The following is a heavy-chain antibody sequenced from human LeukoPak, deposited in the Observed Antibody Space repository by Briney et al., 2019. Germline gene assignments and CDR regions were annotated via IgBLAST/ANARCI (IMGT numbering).Heavy chain of an antibody. CDR1: GYTFTGYY. J-gene: IGHJ3*02. CDR2: ISAYNGNT. CDR3: ARDSSKYYDFWSGYFATDAFDI. V-gene: IGHV1-18*04. D-gene: IGHD3-3*01. Sequence: ASVKVSCKASGYTFTGYYMHWVRQAPGQGLEWMGWISAYNGNTNYAQKLQGRVTMTTDTSTSTAYMELRSLRSDDTAVYYCARDSSKYYDFWSGYFATDAFDIWGQGTMVTVSS.